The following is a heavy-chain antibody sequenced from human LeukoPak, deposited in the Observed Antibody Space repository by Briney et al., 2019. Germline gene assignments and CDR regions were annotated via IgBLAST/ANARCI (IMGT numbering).Heavy chain of an antibody. CDR3: TKASATVWPNYFDS. V-gene: IGHV3-23*01. CDR2: ISGSGGGT. Sequence: GGSLRLSCAASGFTFSSYAMSWVRHTSGKGWQWLSAISGSGGGTNYADSVKGRFTISRDNSKNILCLQMNSLGAEDTAIYYCTKASATVWPNYFDSWGQGTLVTVSS. J-gene: IGHJ4*02. CDR1: GFTFSSYA. D-gene: IGHD6-25*01.